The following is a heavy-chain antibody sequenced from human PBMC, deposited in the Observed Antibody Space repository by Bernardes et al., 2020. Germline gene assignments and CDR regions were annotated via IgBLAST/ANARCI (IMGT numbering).Heavy chain of an antibody. CDR1: GYTFTSYG. V-gene: IGHV1-18*01. CDR3: AREARCGGDCYRYYFDY. D-gene: IGHD2-21*01. J-gene: IGHJ4*02. Sequence: ASVKVSCKASGYTFTSYGISWVRQAPGQGLEWMGWISAYNGNTNYAQKLQGRVTMTTDTSTSTAYMELRSLRSDDTAVYYCAREARCGGDCYRYYFDYWGQGTLVTVSS. CDR2: ISAYNGNT.